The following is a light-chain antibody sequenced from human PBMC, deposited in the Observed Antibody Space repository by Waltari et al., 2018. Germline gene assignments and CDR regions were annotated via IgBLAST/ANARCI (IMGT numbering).Light chain of an antibody. CDR2: DAS. Sequence: EIVLTQSPATLSLSPGERATLSCRDSQSVSSYLAWYQQKPGQAPRLLLYDASNRATGIPARFSGSGSGTDFTLTISSLEPEDFAVYYCQQRSNWLTFGGGTKVEIK. V-gene: IGKV3-11*01. CDR1: QSVSSY. J-gene: IGKJ4*01. CDR3: QQRSNWLT.